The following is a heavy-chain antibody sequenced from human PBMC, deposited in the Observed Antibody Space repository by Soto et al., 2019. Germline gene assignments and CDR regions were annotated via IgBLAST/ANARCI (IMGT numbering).Heavy chain of an antibody. CDR2: MYYTGDT. D-gene: IGHD2-21*01. J-gene: IGHJ4*02. Sequence: QVQLQESGPGLVRPSQTLSLTCTVSGGSISGGGHYWGWIRQPPGKGLEWIGFMYYTGDTYYNPSLKRRLSISVDTSMNQSSLELTSVTAADTAVYYCASSDPYYFFDYWGLGTLVTVSS. CDR1: GGSISGGGHY. V-gene: IGHV4-31*03. CDR3: ASSDPYYFFDY.